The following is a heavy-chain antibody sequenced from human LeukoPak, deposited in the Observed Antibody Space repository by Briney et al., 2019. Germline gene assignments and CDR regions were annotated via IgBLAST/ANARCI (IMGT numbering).Heavy chain of an antibody. CDR1: GFTFSSYG. CDR2: IWYDGSNT. V-gene: IGHV3-33*01. D-gene: IGHD6-19*01. J-gene: IGHJ4*02. CDR3: ASQGPEGTGGWY. Sequence: PGGSLRLSCAASGFTFSSYGMHWVRQAPGKGLEWVAVIWYDGSNTYYADSVKGRFTISRDNSKDTLFLQLNSLRAEDTAVYYCASQGPEGTGGWYWGQGTLVTVSS.